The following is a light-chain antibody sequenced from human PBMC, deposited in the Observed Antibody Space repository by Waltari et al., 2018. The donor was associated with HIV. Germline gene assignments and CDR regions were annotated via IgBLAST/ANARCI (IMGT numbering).Light chain of an antibody. Sequence: QSALTQPASVSGSPGQSITISCTGTSSDIGNYNLVSWYQQHPGKAPNLMIYEVTKRPSGVSNRFSGSKSGNTASLTISGLQAEDEADYYCCSSAGSSTWVFGGGTQLTVL. CDR2: EVT. CDR1: SSDIGNYNL. CDR3: CSSAGSSTWV. J-gene: IGLJ3*02. V-gene: IGLV2-23*02.